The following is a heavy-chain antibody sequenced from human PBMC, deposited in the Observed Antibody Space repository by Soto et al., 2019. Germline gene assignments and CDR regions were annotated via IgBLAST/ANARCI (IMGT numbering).Heavy chain of an antibody. D-gene: IGHD3-9*01. CDR3: ARMSDILTEDYMDV. J-gene: IGHJ6*03. Sequence: SGPTLVNHTQTLTLTCTFSGSSLSTSGMCVSWIRQPPGKALEWLARIDWDDDKYYSTSLKTRLTISKDTSKNQVVLTMTNMDPVDTATYYCARMSDILTEDYMDVWGKGTTVTVSS. V-gene: IGHV2-70*11. CDR1: GSSLSTSGMC. CDR2: IDWDDDK.